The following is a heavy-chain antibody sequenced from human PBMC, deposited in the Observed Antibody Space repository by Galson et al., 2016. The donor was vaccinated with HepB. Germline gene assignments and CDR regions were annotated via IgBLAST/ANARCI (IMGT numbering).Heavy chain of an antibody. D-gene: IGHD3-10*01. CDR2: ISNTGNTI. J-gene: IGHJ3*01. V-gene: IGHV3-11*01. CDR1: GITFRDHY. Sequence: LRLSCAASGITFRDHYMSWIRQVPGKGLEWIAYISNTGNTIYYADSVKGRFTISRDNAKNSVFLQMNSLRAEDTAPYYCATGSNYVIVPGSFESWGQGTLVTVSS. CDR3: ATGSNYVIVPGSFES.